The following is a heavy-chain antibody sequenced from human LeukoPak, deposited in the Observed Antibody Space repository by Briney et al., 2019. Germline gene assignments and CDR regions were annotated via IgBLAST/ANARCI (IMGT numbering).Heavy chain of an antibody. V-gene: IGHV1-2*02. CDR2: INPNSGFT. J-gene: IGHJ4*02. CDR1: GYTLTSYY. D-gene: IGHD2-2*01. CDR3: ARLADCSSSSCRSFDY. Sequence: GASVKVSCKPSGYTLTSYYIHWVRQAPGQGLEWMGWINPNSGFTNYAQKFQGRVTMTRDTSISTAYMELSRLRSDDTAVYYCARLADCSSSSCRSFDYWGQGTLVTVSS.